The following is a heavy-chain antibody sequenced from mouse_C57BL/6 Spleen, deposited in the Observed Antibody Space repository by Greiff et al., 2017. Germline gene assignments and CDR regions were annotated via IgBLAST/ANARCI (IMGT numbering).Heavy chain of an antibody. J-gene: IGHJ2*01. V-gene: IGHV1-81*01. D-gene: IGHD1-1*01. CDR2: IYPRSGNT. Sequence: VMLVESGAELARPGASVKLSCKASGYTFTSYGISWVKQRTGQGLEWIGEIYPRSGNTYYNEKFKGKATLTADKSSSTAYMELRSLTSEDSAVYFCARDDSYYFDYWGQGTTLTVSS. CDR3: ARDDSYYFDY. CDR1: GYTFTSYG.